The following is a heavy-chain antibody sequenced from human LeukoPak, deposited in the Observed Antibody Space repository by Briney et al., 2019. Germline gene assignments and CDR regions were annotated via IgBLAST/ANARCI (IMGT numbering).Heavy chain of an antibody. CDR1: GLTLSNSW. V-gene: IGHV3-74*01. J-gene: IGHJ4*02. CDR3: ARVTFGTAFDY. Sequence: PGGSLRLPCAASGLTLSNSWIHWVRQAPGKGLVWVSRINNDGTTTNYADSVKGRFTISKDNAKNSLYLQMNSLRAEDTAVYYRARVTFGTAFDYWGQGTLVTVSS. D-gene: IGHD3-3*01. CDR2: INNDGTTT.